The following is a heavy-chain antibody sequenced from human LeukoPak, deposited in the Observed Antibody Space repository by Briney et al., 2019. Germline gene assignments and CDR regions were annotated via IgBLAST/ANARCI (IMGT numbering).Heavy chain of an antibody. Sequence: SETLSLTCTVSGASIRSESYYWSWVRQPAGKGLEWIGHIYTSGSPNYNPSLKSRLTISVDTSQKQSSLKLSSVTAADTAVYYCARGIAALGYWGQGTLVTVSS. CDR2: IYTSGSP. D-gene: IGHD6-6*01. J-gene: IGHJ4*02. CDR1: GASIRSESYY. CDR3: ARGIAALGY. V-gene: IGHV4-61*09.